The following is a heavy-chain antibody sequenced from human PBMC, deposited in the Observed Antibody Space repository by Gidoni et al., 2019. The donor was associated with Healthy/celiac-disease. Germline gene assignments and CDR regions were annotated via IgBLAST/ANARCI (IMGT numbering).Heavy chain of an antibody. Sequence: QVQLVESGGGVVQPGGSPRLSCAASGFTFSSYGMAWVRQAPGKGLEWVAVICYDGINKYYADSVKGRFTISRDNSKNTLYLQMNSLRAEDTAVYYCARDPSYYDSSGAIDYWGQGTLVTVSS. V-gene: IGHV3-33*01. CDR2: ICYDGINK. CDR3: ARDPSYYDSSGAIDY. CDR1: GFTFSSYG. D-gene: IGHD3-22*01. J-gene: IGHJ4*02.